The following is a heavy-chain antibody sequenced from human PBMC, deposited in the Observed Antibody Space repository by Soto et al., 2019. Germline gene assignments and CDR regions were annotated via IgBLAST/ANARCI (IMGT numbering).Heavy chain of an antibody. CDR2: INPNSGGT. D-gene: IGHD2-15*01. Sequence: ASVKVSCKASGYTFTGYYMHWVRQAPGQGLEWMGWINPNSGGTNYAQKFQGWVTMTRDTSISTAYMELSRLRSDDTAVYSRASSGGSCCNWFEPWGQGTLVSFSS. CDR3: ASSGGSCCNWFEP. CDR1: GYTFTGYY. J-gene: IGHJ5*02. V-gene: IGHV1-2*04.